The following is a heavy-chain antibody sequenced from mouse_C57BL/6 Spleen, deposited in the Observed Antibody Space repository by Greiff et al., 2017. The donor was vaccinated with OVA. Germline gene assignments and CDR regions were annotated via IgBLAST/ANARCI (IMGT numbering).Heavy chain of an antibody. Sequence: QVQLQQPGAELVMPGASVKLSCKASGYTFTSYWMHWVKQRPGQGLEWIGEIDPSDSYTNYNQKFKGKSTLTVDKSSSTAYMQLSSLTSEDSAVYYCATSTAHNAMDYWGQGTSVTVSS. D-gene: IGHD3-2*02. CDR3: ATSTAHNAMDY. V-gene: IGHV1-69*01. CDR2: IDPSDSYT. CDR1: GYTFTSYW. J-gene: IGHJ4*01.